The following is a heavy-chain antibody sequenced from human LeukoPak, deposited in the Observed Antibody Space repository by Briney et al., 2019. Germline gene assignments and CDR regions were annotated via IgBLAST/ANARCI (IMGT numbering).Heavy chain of an antibody. J-gene: IGHJ3*02. D-gene: IGHD3-3*01. CDR1: GGSFSGYY. CDR2: INHSGST. Sequence: QTSETLSLTCAVYGGSFSGYYWSWIRQPPGKGLEWIGEINHSGSTNYNPSLKSRVTISVDTSKNQFSLKLNSLTAADTAVYYCARSPYDSGAFDIWGKGTMVTVSS. CDR3: ARSPYDSGAFDI. V-gene: IGHV4-34*01.